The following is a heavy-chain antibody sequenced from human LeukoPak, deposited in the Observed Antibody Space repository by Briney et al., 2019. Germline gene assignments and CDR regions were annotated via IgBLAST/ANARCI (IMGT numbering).Heavy chain of an antibody. CDR1: GGTFSSYA. D-gene: IGHD2-15*01. V-gene: IGHV1-69*13. CDR3: ASTFKGYCSGGSCYHEYFQH. CDR2: IIPIFGTA. J-gene: IGHJ1*01. Sequence: GASVKVSCKASGGTFSSYAISWVRQAPGQGLEWMGRIIPIFGTANYAQKFQGRVTITADESTSTAYMELSSLRSEDTAVYYCASTFKGYCSGGSCYHEYFQHWGQGTLVTVSS.